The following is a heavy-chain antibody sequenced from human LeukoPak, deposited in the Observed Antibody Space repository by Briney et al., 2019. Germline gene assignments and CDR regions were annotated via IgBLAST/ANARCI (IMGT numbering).Heavy chain of an antibody. Sequence: GGSLRLSCAASGFTFSSYGMNWVRQAPGKGLEWVAVIWYGGSNKYYADSVKGRFTISRDNAKNSLYLQMNSLRAEDTAVYYCARDLSEPHWYSSGWSLDVWGQGTTVTVSS. J-gene: IGHJ6*02. CDR1: GFTFSSYG. D-gene: IGHD6-19*01. CDR3: ARDLSEPHWYSSGWSLDV. V-gene: IGHV3-33*08. CDR2: IWYGGSNK.